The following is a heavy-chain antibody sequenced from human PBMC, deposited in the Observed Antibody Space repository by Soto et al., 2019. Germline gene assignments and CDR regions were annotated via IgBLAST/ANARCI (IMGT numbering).Heavy chain of an antibody. J-gene: IGHJ4*02. D-gene: IGHD2-15*01. CDR1: GFTFSSFA. V-gene: IGHV3-23*01. CDR2: ISGSGGNT. Sequence: EVQLLESGGGLVQPGGSLRLSCAASGFTFSSFAMSWVRQAPGKGLEWVSVISGSGGNTYYADSVKGRFTISRDNSKNTLYLQMKSLRAEDTAVYYCATNGLAAVVLANFDYWGQGTLVTVSS. CDR3: ATNGLAAVVLANFDY.